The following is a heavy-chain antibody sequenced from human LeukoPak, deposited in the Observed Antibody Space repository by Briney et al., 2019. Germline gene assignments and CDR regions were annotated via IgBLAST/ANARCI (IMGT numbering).Heavy chain of an antibody. CDR3: ARGGYYGSGSFPDY. J-gene: IGHJ4*02. CDR1: GYTSSSFS. V-gene: IGHV1-18*01. D-gene: IGHD3-10*01. CDR2: ISAYNGDT. Sequence: ASVKVSCKASGYTSSSFSINWMRQAPGQGLEWVGWISAYNGDTNYAQKVQGRVTMTTDTSTSTAYMDLRSLRSDDTAVYYCARGGYYGSGSFPDYWGQGTLVSVSS.